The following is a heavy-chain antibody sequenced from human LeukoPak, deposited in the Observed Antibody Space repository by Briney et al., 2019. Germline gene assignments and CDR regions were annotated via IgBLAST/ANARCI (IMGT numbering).Heavy chain of an antibody. V-gene: IGHV3-7*01. CDR2: IKQDGSEK. D-gene: IGHD3-3*01. CDR3: ARGQGAPSGYWSDY. Sequence: GGSLRLSCAASGFTFGSYWMSWVRQAPGKGLEWVANIKQDGSEKYYVDSVKGRFTISRDNAKNSLYLQMNSLRAEDTAVYYCARGQGAPSGYWSDYWGQGTLVTVSS. CDR1: GFTFGSYW. J-gene: IGHJ4*02.